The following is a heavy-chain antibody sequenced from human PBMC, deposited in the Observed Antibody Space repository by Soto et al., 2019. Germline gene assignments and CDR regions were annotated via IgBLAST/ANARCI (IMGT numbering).Heavy chain of an antibody. D-gene: IGHD4-17*01. J-gene: IGHJ4*02. V-gene: IGHV3-74*01. CDR1: GFTFTNYW. CDR2: IDGVGAGT. Sequence: EVQLVQSGGGSVQPGGSLRLSCAASGFTFTNYWMHWVRQVPGKGLVWVSRIDGVGAGTSYSDSVRGRFTISRDNAENMLFLQMNRLRAEDTAVYYCNTVFEYWGQGTLVTVSS. CDR3: NTVFEY.